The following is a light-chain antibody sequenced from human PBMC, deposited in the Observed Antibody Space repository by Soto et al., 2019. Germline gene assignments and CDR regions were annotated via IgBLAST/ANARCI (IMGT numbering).Light chain of an antibody. CDR1: QSGLYSSNNKNY. CDR3: QQYYSTPWT. J-gene: IGKJ1*01. V-gene: IGKV4-1*01. Sequence: DIVMTQSPDSLAVSLGERATINCKSSQSGLYSSNNKNYLAWYQQKAGQPPKLLIYWASTRESGVPDRFSGSGSGTDFTLTISSLQAEDVAVYYCQQYYSTPWTFGQGTKVEIK. CDR2: WAS.